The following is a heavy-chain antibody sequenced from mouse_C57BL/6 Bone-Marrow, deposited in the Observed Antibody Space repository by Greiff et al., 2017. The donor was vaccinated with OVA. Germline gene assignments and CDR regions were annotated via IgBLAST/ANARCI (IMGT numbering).Heavy chain of an antibody. CDR3: AREEGSSGRDY. Sequence: VYVVESGAELVRPGASVKLSCKASGYTFTDYYINWVKQRPGQGLEWIARIYPGSGNTYYNEKFKGKATLTAEKSSSTAYMQLSSLTSEDSAVYFCAREEGSSGRDYWGQGTTLTVSS. CDR1: GYTFTDYY. CDR2: IYPGSGNT. D-gene: IGHD3-2*02. V-gene: IGHV1-76*01. J-gene: IGHJ2*01.